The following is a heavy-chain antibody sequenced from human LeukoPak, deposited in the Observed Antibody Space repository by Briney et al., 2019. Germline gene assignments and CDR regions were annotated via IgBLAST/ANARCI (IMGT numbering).Heavy chain of an antibody. J-gene: IGHJ5*02. Sequence: PSETLSLTCAGSGGSISSGGYSWSWIRQPPGKGLEWIGYIYHSGSTYYNPSLKSRVTISVDRSKNQFSLKLSSVTAADTAVYYCARTIYYDSSCDPNWFDPWGQGTLVTVSS. D-gene: IGHD3-22*01. V-gene: IGHV4-30-2*01. CDR2: IYHSGST. CDR1: GGSISSGGYS. CDR3: ARTIYYDSSCDPNWFDP.